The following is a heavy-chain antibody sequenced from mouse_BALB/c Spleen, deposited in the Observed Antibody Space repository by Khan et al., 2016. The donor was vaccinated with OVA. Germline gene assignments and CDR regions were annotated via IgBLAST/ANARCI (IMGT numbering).Heavy chain of an antibody. CDR2: IYPYHGGI. D-gene: IGHD2-4*01. V-gene: IGHV1S29*02. CDR3: ARSRGPGYDYCFDY. Sequence: VQLKESGPELVKPGASGKISCKASGYTFTDYNMHWVKQSHGKSLEWIGYIYPYHGGIGYKQKFKNKATLNVDNSSPPAYMELSRLTYEESSVYYCARSRGPGYDYCFDYWGQGTTLTVSS. J-gene: IGHJ2*01. CDR1: GYTFTDYN.